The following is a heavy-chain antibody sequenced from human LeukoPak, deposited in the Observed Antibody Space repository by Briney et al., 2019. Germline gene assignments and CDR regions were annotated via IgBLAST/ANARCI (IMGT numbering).Heavy chain of an antibody. CDR1: GFTFSSFW. CDR2: IKQDASEK. V-gene: IGHV3-7*01. Sequence: GGSLRLSCAASGFTFSSFWMSGVRQAPGKGLEWVANIKQDASEKYYVDSVKGRFTISRDNAKNSLYLQMNSLRAEDTALYYCARVANWIDASDIWGQGTVVTVSS. J-gene: IGHJ3*02. CDR3: ARVANWIDASDI. D-gene: IGHD1-1*01.